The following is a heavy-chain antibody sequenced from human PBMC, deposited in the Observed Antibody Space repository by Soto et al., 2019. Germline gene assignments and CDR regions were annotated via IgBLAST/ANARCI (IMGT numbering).Heavy chain of an antibody. Sequence: QITLKESGPTLVKPTQTLTLTCTFSGFSLSTSGVGVGWIRQPPGKALEWLALIYWDDDKRYSPSLKSRLTITKDTSKNQVVLTMTNIDPVDTATYYCAHRLATVTTLDNWFDPWGQGTLVTVSS. D-gene: IGHD4-17*01. V-gene: IGHV2-5*02. CDR2: IYWDDDK. CDR1: GFSLSTSGVG. CDR3: AHRLATVTTLDNWFDP. J-gene: IGHJ5*02.